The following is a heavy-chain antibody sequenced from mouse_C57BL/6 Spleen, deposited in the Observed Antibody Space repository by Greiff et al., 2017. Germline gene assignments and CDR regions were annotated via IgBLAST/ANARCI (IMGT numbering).Heavy chain of an antibody. CDR3: AGYGKGFYAMDY. CDR2: LSSGGSYT. Sequence: EVMLVESGGDLVKPGGSLKLSCASSGFPFSSYGMSWVRQTPDNRLAWVATLSSGGSYTYNPDSVKGRLTISRDNAKTTLYLQMSSLKSEDTDMYYCAGYGKGFYAMDYWGQGTSVTVSS. V-gene: IGHV5-6*01. J-gene: IGHJ4*01. D-gene: IGHD2-10*02. CDR1: GFPFSSYG.